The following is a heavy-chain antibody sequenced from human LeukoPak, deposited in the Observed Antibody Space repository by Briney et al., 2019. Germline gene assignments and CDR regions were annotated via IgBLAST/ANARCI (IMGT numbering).Heavy chain of an antibody. V-gene: IGHV1-69*13. D-gene: IGHD2-15*01. Sequence: ASVKVSCKASGYTFTSYGISWVRQAPGQGLEWMGGIIPIFGTANYAQKFQGRVTITADESTSTAYMELSSLRSEDTAVYYCARDRLLLSGYFDYWGQGTLVTVSS. CDR1: GYTFTSYG. CDR2: IIPIFGTA. CDR3: ARDRLLLSGYFDY. J-gene: IGHJ4*02.